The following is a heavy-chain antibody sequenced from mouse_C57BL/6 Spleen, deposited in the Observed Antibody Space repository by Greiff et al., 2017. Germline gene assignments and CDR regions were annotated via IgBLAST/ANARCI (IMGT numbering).Heavy chain of an antibody. CDR2: INPSNGGT. Sequence: QVQLQQPGTELVKPGASGYTFTSYWMHGVKQRPGQGLEWIGNINPSNGGTNYNEKFKSKATLPVDKSSSTAYRQLSTLASEDYAGYYCARARGNWYFDVWGTGTTVTVSS. V-gene: IGHV1-53*01. CDR1: GYTFTSYW. J-gene: IGHJ1*03. CDR3: ARARGNWYFDV.